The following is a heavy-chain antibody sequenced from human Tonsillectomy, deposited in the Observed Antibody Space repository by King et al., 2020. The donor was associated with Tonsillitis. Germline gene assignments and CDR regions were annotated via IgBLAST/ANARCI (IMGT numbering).Heavy chain of an antibody. CDR2: ISHDGSDK. Sequence: QLVQSGGGVVQPGRSLRLSCAASGFTFSHYGMHWVRQAPGKGLEWVAVISHDGSDKAYEDSVKGRFTISRDNSKKTLYLQMSSLTAEDTAVYYCANLPVDSFDIWGQGTMVTVSS. J-gene: IGHJ3*02. V-gene: IGHV3-33*05. CDR3: ANLPVDSFDI. CDR1: GFTFSHYG.